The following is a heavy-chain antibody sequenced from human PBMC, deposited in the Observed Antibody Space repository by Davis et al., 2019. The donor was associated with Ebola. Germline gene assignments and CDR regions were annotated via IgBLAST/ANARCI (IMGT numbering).Heavy chain of an antibody. CDR3: ARDGSGWTYFDY. D-gene: IGHD6-19*01. Sequence: GSLRLSCAVSGGSISSSNWWSWVRQPPGKGLEWIGEIYHSGSTNYNPSLKSRVTISVDTSKNQFSLKLSSVTAADTAVYYCARDGSGWTYFDYWGQGTLVTVSS. V-gene: IGHV4-4*02. J-gene: IGHJ4*02. CDR2: IYHSGST. CDR1: GGSISSSNW.